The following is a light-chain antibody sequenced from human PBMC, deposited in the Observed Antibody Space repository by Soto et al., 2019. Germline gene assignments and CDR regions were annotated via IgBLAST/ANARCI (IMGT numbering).Light chain of an antibody. CDR2: VAS. CDR1: QNVNNN. Sequence: EILVTQSPATLSVSPGERATLSCRANQNVNNNLAWYQQFPGQAPRLLIYVASTRATTIPARFSGSGSGTDFTLPISSLQSGDVAVYYCQQYQAWPLALGGGTKVEIK. CDR3: QQYQAWPLA. V-gene: IGKV3-15*01. J-gene: IGKJ4*01.